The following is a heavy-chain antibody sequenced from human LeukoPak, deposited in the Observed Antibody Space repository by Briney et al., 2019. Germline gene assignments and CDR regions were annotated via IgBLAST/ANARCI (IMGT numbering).Heavy chain of an antibody. CDR3: ARGRGSWYGVYFDY. CDR2: IKRDGSEK. D-gene: IGHD6-13*01. Sequence: GGSLRLSCAASGFTFTDYWMSWVRQAPGKGLEWVANIKRDGSEKYYVDSVKGRFTISRDNAKNSLYLQMYSLRTEDTAVYYCARGRGSWYGVYFDYWGQGTLVTVSS. V-gene: IGHV3-7*01. J-gene: IGHJ4*02. CDR1: GFTFTDYW.